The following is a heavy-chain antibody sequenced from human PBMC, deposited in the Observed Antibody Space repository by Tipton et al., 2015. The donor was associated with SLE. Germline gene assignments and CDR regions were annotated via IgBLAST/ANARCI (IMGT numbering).Heavy chain of an antibody. J-gene: IGHJ4*02. CDR3: ARGPFQRWPPGAY. V-gene: IGHV4-59*11. CDR1: GGSISSHY. CDR2: ISYSETT. Sequence: TLSLTCTVSGGSISSHYWSWIRQPPGEGLEWIGYISYSETTNYNPSLKSRATISLDTSKSQFSLILNSLTAADTAVYYCARGPFQRWPPGAYWGQGTLVTVSS. D-gene: IGHD6-19*01.